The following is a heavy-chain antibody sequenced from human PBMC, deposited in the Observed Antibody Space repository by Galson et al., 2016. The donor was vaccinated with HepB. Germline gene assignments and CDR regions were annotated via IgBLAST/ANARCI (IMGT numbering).Heavy chain of an antibody. J-gene: IGHJ6*02. CDR2: VSGKSNSYAT. Sequence: SLRLSCAASEFTLSDSTIHWIRQASGKGLEWVGHVSGKSNSYATAYAESVKGRFTIARDDVGNTASLQMNNLKAEDTAVYYWTRGGLTGYYYGMDVWGQGTPVIVSS. V-gene: IGHV3-73*01. D-gene: IGHD3-9*01. CDR3: TRGGLTGYYYGMDV. CDR1: EFTLSDST.